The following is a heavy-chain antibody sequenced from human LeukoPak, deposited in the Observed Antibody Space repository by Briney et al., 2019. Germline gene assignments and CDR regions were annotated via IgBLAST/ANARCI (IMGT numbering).Heavy chain of an antibody. CDR2: INHSGSD. Sequence: KPSETLSLTCAVSGYSISSGYFWGWIRQPPGKGLEWIGNINHSGSDFYNPSLKSRVTISVDTSKNQFSLSLSSVTAADTAVYYCARASSLNYYFGMDVWGRGTTVTVSS. CDR1: GYSISSGYF. V-gene: IGHV4-38-2*01. J-gene: IGHJ6*02. CDR3: ARASSLNYYFGMDV.